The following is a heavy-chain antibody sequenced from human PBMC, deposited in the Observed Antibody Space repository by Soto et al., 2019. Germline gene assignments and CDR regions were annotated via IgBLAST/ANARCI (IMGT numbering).Heavy chain of an antibody. J-gene: IGHJ4*02. CDR1: GFTFSSYS. V-gene: IGHV3-23*01. Sequence: GGSLRLSCTASGFTFSSYSMNWVRQAPGKGLEWVSAISGSGGSTYYADSVKGRFTISRDNSKNTLYLQMNSLRAEDTAVYYCAKVQWPESDYYFDYWGQGTLVTVSS. D-gene: IGHD6-19*01. CDR2: ISGSGGST. CDR3: AKVQWPESDYYFDY.